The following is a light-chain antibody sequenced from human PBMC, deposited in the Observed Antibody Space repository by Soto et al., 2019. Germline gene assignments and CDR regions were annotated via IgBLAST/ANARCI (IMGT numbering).Light chain of an antibody. J-gene: IGLJ1*01. V-gene: IGLV2-14*01. CDR2: EVS. CDR1: SSDVGGYDY. CDR3: SSYTNSTTLFYV. Sequence: QSVLTQPASVSGSPGQSITISCTGTSSDVGGYDYVSWYQQHPGKAPKLMISEVSNRPSGVSNRFSGSKSGNTASLTISGLQAEDEADYYCSSYTNSTTLFYVFGTGTKVTVL.